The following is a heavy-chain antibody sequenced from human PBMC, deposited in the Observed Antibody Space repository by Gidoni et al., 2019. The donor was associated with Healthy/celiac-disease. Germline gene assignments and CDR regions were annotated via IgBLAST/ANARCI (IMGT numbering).Heavy chain of an antibody. CDR3: ASDRYSSGGHPREGVGFDP. V-gene: IGHV4-4*02. CDR2: IYSGST. J-gene: IGHJ5*02. Sequence: QVQLQESGPGLVKPSGTLSLTCAVSGGSISSSNWWSWVRQPPGKGLEWIGEIYSGSTNYNPSLKSRVTISVDKSKNQFSLKLSSVTAADTAVYYCASDRYSSGGHPREGVGFDPWGQGTLVTVSS. D-gene: IGHD6-19*01. CDR1: GGSISSSNW.